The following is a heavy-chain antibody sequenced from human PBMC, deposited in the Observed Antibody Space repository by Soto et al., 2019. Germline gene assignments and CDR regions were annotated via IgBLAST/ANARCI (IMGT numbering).Heavy chain of an antibody. CDR1: GGSVSSGSYY. CDR3: AGVERGYSYGYDY. Sequence: SETLYLTCTVSGGSVSSGSYYWSWIRQPPGKGLEWIGYIYYSGRTNYNPSLKGRVTISVDTSKNQFSLKLSSVTAADTAVYYCAGVERGYSYGYDYWGQGTLVTVSS. V-gene: IGHV4-61*01. CDR2: IYYSGRT. J-gene: IGHJ4*02. D-gene: IGHD5-18*01.